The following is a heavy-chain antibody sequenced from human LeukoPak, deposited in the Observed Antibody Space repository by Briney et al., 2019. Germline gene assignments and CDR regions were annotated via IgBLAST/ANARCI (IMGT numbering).Heavy chain of an antibody. Sequence: PSETLSLTCTVSGGSISSSSYYWGWIRQPPGKGLEWIGSIYYSGSTYYNPSLKSRVTISVDTSKNQFSLKLSSVTAADTAVYYCAREKDRRTSYYYGMDVWGQGTTVTVSS. V-gene: IGHV4-39*07. J-gene: IGHJ6*02. CDR3: AREKDRRTSYYYGMDV. CDR1: GGSISSSSYY. CDR2: IYYSGST.